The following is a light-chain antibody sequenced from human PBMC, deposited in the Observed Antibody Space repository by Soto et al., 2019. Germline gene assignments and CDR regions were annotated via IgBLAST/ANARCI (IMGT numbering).Light chain of an antibody. J-gene: IGKJ4*01. CDR1: QSVSRY. V-gene: IGKV3-11*01. CDR2: DAS. CDR3: QQRSNWPPLT. Sequence: EIVLTQSPATLSLSPGERATLSCRASQSVSRYLAWYQQKPGQAPRLLIYDASNRATGIPARFSGSGSGTDLPLPISSLAPEDFAIYYCQQRSNWPPLTFGGGTKVEIK.